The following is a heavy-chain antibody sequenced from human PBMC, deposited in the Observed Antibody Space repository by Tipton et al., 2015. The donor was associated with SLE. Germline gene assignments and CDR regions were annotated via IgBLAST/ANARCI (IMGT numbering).Heavy chain of an antibody. V-gene: IGHV1-18*01. CDR3: ARDREGVDYYDSSGYLVY. CDR2: ISAYNGNT. Sequence: QSGAEVKKPGASVKVSYKASGYTFISYGISWVRQAPGQGLEWMGWISAYNGNTNYSQNLQGRVTMTTDTSTSTAYMELRSLRSDDTAVYYCARDREGVDYYDSSGYLVYWGQGTLVTVSS. J-gene: IGHJ4*02. D-gene: IGHD3-22*01. CDR1: GYTFISYG.